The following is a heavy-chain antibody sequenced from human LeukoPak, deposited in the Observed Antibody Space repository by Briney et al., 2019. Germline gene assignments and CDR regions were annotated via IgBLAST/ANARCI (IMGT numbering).Heavy chain of an antibody. CDR1: GGSFSGYY. CDR3: ARFSYGDGAFDI. J-gene: IGHJ3*02. V-gene: IGHV4-34*01. D-gene: IGHD4-17*01. Sequence: SETLSLTCAVYGGSFSGYYWSWIRQPPGKGLEWIGEINHSGSTDYNPSLKSRVTISVDTSKNQFSLKLSSVTAADTAVYYCARFSYGDGAFDIWGQGTMVTVSS. CDR2: INHSGST.